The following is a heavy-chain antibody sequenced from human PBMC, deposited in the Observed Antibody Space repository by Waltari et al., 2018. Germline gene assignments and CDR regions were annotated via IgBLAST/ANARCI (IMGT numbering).Heavy chain of an antibody. CDR2: IWYDGSNK. Sequence: QVQLVESGGGVVQPGRSLRLSCAASGFTFSSYGMHWVRQAPGKGLEWVAVIWYDGSNKYYADSVKGRFTISRDNSKNTLYLQMNSLRAEDTAMYYCAKDRGIAATYGMDVWGQGTTVTVSS. CDR1: GFTFSSYG. V-gene: IGHV3-30*18. D-gene: IGHD6-13*01. J-gene: IGHJ6*02. CDR3: AKDRGIAATYGMDV.